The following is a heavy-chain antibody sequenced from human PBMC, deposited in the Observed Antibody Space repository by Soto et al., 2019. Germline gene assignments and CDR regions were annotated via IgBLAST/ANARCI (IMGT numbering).Heavy chain of an antibody. Sequence: VQLVESGGGVVQPGRSLRLSCAAPGFTFSDYAMHWVRQAPGKGLEWVAVVSHDGRNTHYAGSVKGRFTISRDSSKNTVSLEMTSLRAEDTAVYYCAKGGRQWLVTSDFNYWGQGALVTVSS. CDR3: AKGGRQWLVTSDFNY. D-gene: IGHD6-19*01. J-gene: IGHJ4*02. CDR2: VSHDGRNT. CDR1: GFTFSDYA. V-gene: IGHV3-30*18.